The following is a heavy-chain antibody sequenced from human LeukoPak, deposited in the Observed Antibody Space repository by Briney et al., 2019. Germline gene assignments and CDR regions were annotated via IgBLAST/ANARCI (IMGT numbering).Heavy chain of an antibody. D-gene: IGHD3-22*01. CDR3: ARAITYYYDSSGYPSFDY. Sequence: GVSVKVSCKASGGTFSTYAINWVRQAPGQGLEWMGRIIPIFGTINYAQKFQGRVTITTDESTSTAYMELSSLRSEDTAVYYCARAITYYYDSSGYPSFDYWGQGTLVTVSS. CDR2: IIPIFGTI. V-gene: IGHV1-69*05. CDR1: GGTFSTYA. J-gene: IGHJ4*02.